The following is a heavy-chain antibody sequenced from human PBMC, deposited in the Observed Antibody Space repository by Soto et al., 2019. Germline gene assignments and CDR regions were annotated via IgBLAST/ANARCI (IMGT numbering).Heavy chain of an antibody. CDR1: GFTFGDYA. J-gene: IGHJ4*02. V-gene: IGHV3-49*03. D-gene: IGHD6-19*01. Sequence: GGSLRLSCTASGFTFGDYAMSWFRQAPGKGLEWVGFIRSKAYGGTTEYAASVKGRFTISRDDSKSIAYLQMNSLKTEDTAVYYCTRDTWTGAGDPFDYWGQGTLVTVSS. CDR2: IRSKAYGGTT. CDR3: TRDTWTGAGDPFDY.